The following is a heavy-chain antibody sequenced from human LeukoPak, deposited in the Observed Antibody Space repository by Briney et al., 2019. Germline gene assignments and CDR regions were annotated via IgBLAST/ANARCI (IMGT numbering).Heavy chain of an antibody. CDR1: GGSISSYY. Sequence: MPSETLSLTCTVSGGSISSYYWSWIRQPPGKGLEWIGYIYYSGSTNCNPSLKSRVTISVDTSKNQFSLKLSSVTAADTAVYYCARGEPRAAAADYRGQGTLVTVSS. J-gene: IGHJ4*02. V-gene: IGHV4-59*01. CDR2: IYYSGST. D-gene: IGHD1-14*01. CDR3: ARGEPRAAAADY.